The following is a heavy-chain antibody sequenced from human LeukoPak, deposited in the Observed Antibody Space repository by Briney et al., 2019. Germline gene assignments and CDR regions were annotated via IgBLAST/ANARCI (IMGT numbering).Heavy chain of an antibody. V-gene: IGHV3-48*01. Sequence: GGSLRLSCAASGFTFSSYWMHWVRQAPGKGLEWVSYIGSGNTIRHYADSVKGRFTISRDNADNSLYLEMNSLRVEDTAVYYCGALMTTVSDFDYWGQETLVTVSS. CDR2: IGSGNTIR. CDR1: GFTFSSYW. D-gene: IGHD4-17*01. CDR3: GALMTTVSDFDY. J-gene: IGHJ4*02.